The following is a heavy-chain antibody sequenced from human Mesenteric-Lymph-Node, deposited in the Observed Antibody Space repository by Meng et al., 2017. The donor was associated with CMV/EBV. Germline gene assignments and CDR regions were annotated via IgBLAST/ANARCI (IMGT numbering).Heavy chain of an antibody. CDR2: ISGSGRTI. J-gene: IGHJ6*02. D-gene: IGHD2-2*01. CDR3: ARCSRDLGNGGMDV. Sequence: GGSLRLSCAAFGFTFNNYEVNWVRQAPGKGLEWVAHISGSGRTIYYADSAKGRFTISKDNAGNLLYLQMDSLKDEDTAVYYCARCSRDLGNGGMDVWGQGTTVTVSS. V-gene: IGHV3-48*03. CDR1: GFTFNNYE.